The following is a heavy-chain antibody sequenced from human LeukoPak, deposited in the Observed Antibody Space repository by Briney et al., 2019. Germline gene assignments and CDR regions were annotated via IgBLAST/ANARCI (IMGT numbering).Heavy chain of an antibody. Sequence: GGSLRLSCAASGFTFSSYAMSWVRQAPGKGLEWVSAISGSGGSTYYADSVKGRFTISRDNSKNTLYLQMNSLRAEDTAVYYCAKRSQLRFLEWLSPKQYYFDYSGQGTLVTVSS. CDR1: GFTFSSYA. V-gene: IGHV3-23*01. CDR2: ISGSGGST. J-gene: IGHJ4*02. D-gene: IGHD3-3*01. CDR3: AKRSQLRFLEWLSPKQYYFDY.